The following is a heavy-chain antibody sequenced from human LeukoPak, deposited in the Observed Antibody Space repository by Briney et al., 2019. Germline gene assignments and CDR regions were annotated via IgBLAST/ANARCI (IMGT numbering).Heavy chain of an antibody. Sequence: EASVKVSCTASGYTFTSYGISWVRQAPGQGLEWMGWISAYNGNTNYAQKLQGRVTMTTDTSTSTAYMELRSLRSDDTAVYYCARDYACSGGSCYSRRGAFDIWGQGTMVTVSS. CDR3: ARDYACSGGSCYSRRGAFDI. J-gene: IGHJ3*02. V-gene: IGHV1-18*01. CDR1: GYTFTSYG. CDR2: ISAYNGNT. D-gene: IGHD2-15*01.